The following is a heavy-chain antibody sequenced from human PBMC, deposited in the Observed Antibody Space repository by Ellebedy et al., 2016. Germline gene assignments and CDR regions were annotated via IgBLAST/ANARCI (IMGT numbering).Heavy chain of an antibody. Sequence: GESLKISCTASGFPFGDYWMSWVRQASGKGLEWVANINQEGYEKNYVDSVRGRFTISRDNAQNSVYLQMDSLRVEDTATYYCARSKAGGYWGQGALVTVSS. CDR1: GFPFGDYW. J-gene: IGHJ4*02. D-gene: IGHD6-6*01. CDR2: INQEGYEK. CDR3: ARSKAGGY. V-gene: IGHV3-7*05.